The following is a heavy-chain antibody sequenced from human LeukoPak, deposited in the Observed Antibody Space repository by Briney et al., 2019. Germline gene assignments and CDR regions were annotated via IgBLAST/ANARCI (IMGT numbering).Heavy chain of an antibody. D-gene: IGHD6-19*01. CDR3: ASLGYSSGSAY. J-gene: IGHJ4*02. CDR2: IYYSGST. Sequence: NPSETLSLTCTVSGGSISSSSYYWSWIRQPPGKGLEWIGYIYYSGSTNYNPSLKSRVTISVDTSKNQFSLKLSSVTAADTAVYYCASLGYSSGSAYWGQGTLVTVSS. V-gene: IGHV4-61*05. CDR1: GGSISSSSYY.